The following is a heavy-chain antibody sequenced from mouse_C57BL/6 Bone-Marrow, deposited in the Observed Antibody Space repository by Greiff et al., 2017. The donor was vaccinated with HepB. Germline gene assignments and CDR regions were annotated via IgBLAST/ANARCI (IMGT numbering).Heavy chain of an antibody. J-gene: IGHJ4*01. CDR1: GFSLTSYG. V-gene: IGHV2-5*01. CDR3: AKKSGNYYGSSYYAMDY. Sequence: VQLQESGPGLVQPSQSLSITCTVSGFSLTSYGVHWVRQSPGKGLEWLGVIWRGGSTDYNAAFMSRLSITKDNSKSQVFFKMNSLQADDTAIYYCAKKSGNYYGSSYYAMDYWGQGTSVTVSS. D-gene: IGHD1-1*01. CDR2: IWRGGST.